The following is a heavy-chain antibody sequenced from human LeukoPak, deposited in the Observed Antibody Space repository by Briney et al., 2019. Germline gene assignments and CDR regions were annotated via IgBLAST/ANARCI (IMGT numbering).Heavy chain of an antibody. CDR1: GFTFTISA. D-gene: IGHD1-26*01. J-gene: IGHJ4*02. CDR3: AADRRSGSYDY. CDR2: IVVGSGNT. V-gene: IGHV1-58*02. Sequence: SVKLSCKASGFTFTISAMQWVRQARGQRLEWIGWIVVGSGNTNYAQKFQERVTITRNISTRTAYMELSSLRSEDTAVYYCAADRRSGSYDYWGQGTLVTVSS.